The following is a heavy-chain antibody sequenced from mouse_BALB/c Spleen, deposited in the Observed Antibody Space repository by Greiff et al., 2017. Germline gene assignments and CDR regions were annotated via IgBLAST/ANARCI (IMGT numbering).Heavy chain of an antibody. CDR1: GFNIKDTY. J-gene: IGHJ2*01. D-gene: IGHD1-1*01. Sequence: EVKLQQSGAELVKPGASVKLSCTASGFNIKDTYMHWVKQRPEQGLEWIGRIDPANGNTKYDPKFQGKATITADTSSNTAYLQLSSLTSEDTAVYYCASQFGYYGSSRFDYWGQGTTLTVSA. CDR2: IDPANGNT. V-gene: IGHV14-3*02. CDR3: ASQFGYYGSSRFDY.